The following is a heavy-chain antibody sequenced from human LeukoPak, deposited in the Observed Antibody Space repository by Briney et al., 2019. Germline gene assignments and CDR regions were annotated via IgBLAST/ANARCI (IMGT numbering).Heavy chain of an antibody. CDR3: ARLPLGTAVTTYFDY. Sequence: SQTLSLTCTVSGGSISSGGYYWSWIRQHPGKGLEWIGYIYYSGSTYYNPSLKSRVTISVDTSKNQFTLKLSSVTAADTAVYYCARLPLGTAVTTYFDYWGQGTLVTVSS. CDR2: IYYSGST. D-gene: IGHD4-17*01. J-gene: IGHJ4*02. V-gene: IGHV4-31*03. CDR1: GGSISSGGYY.